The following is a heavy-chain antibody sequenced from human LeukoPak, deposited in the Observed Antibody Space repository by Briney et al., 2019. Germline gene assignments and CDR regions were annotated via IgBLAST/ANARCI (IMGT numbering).Heavy chain of an antibody. V-gene: IGHV3-23*01. CDR2: ISSGAGTT. J-gene: IGHJ5*02. CDR3: AKDLEQSYSGWSTSYDA. Sequence: YPGGSLRLSCAASGFTFSSYAMSWVRQVPGKRLEWVSAISSGAGTTGYADSVKGRFTIPRVNSKSTIYLQMNSLRAEDTAIYYCAKDLEQSYSGWSTSYDAWGQGTLVTVSS. D-gene: IGHD6-19*01. CDR1: GFTFSSYA.